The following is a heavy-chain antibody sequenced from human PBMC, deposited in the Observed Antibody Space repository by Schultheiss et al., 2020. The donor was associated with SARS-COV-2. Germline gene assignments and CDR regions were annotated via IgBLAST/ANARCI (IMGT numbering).Heavy chain of an antibody. J-gene: IGHJ2*01. CDR3: AREYQLLSYCYFDL. D-gene: IGHD2-2*01. Sequence: SGPTLVKPTQTLTLTCTLSDFALSTSRVGVAWIRQPPGKGLEWIGSIYYSGSTYYNPSLKSRVTMSVDTSKNQFSLRLSSVTAADTAVYYCAREYQLLSYCYFDLWGRGTLVTVSS. CDR1: DFALSTSRVG. CDR2: IYYSGST. V-gene: IGHV4-39*07.